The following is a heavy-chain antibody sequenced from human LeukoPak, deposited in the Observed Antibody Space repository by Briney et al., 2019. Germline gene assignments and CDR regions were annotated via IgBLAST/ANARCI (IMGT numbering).Heavy chain of an antibody. V-gene: IGHV3-23*01. CDR3: AKGSSGYFADL. Sequence: GGSLRLSCAASGFIFNNYGLIWVRQAPGKGLEWVSAISNDGGGTQYADFVEGRFTISRDNSKNTLFLQMSSLRAEDTALYYCAKGSSGYFADLWGQGTLITVSS. D-gene: IGHD3-22*01. CDR2: ISNDGGGT. J-gene: IGHJ5*02. CDR1: GFIFNNYG.